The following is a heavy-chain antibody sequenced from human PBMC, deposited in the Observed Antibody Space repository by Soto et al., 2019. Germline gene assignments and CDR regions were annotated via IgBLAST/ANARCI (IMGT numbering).Heavy chain of an antibody. Sequence: QVQLVESGGGVVQPGRSLRLSCAASGFTFSVFGMHWVRQAPGKGLEWVAVISNTGSSAHYADSVRGRFTISRDNGENTLSLLMTSLRPEDTAVYYCVRDRRIYYSDPHDEFVASDYEVWGQGTMVSVSS. CDR1: GFTFSVFG. J-gene: IGHJ3*01. CDR2: ISNTGSSA. V-gene: IGHV3-30*03. CDR3: VRDRRIYYSDPHDEFVASDYEV. D-gene: IGHD3-22*01.